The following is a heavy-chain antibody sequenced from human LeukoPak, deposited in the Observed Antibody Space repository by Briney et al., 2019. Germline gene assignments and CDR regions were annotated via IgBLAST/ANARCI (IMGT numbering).Heavy chain of an antibody. CDR3: ARRTGGRAYYYYMDV. CDR1: GGSISSYY. D-gene: IGHD2-8*02. V-gene: IGHV4-4*09. Sequence: SETLSLTCTVSGGSISSYYWSWIRQPPGKGLEWIGYIYTSGSTNYNPSFKSRVTISVDTSKNQLSLKLSSVTAADTAVYYCARRTGGRAYYYYMDVWGKGTTVTVSS. CDR2: IYTSGST. J-gene: IGHJ6*03.